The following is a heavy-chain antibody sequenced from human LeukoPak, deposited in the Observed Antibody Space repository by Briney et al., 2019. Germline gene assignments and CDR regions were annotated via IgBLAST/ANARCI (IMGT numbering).Heavy chain of an antibody. Sequence: SETLSLTCTVSGGSISSSSYYWGWIRQPPGKGLEWIGSIYYSGSTYYNPSLKSRVPISVDTSKNQFSLKLSSVTAADTAVYYCARHVGPTYYYDSSGYYYVDCWGQGTLVTVSS. D-gene: IGHD3-22*01. CDR2: IYYSGST. CDR1: GGSISSSSYY. CDR3: ARHVGPTYYYDSSGYYYVDC. J-gene: IGHJ4*02. V-gene: IGHV4-39*01.